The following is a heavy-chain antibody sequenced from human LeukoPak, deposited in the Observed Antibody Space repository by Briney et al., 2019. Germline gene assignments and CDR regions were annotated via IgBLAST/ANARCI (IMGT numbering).Heavy chain of an antibody. CDR3: ARDQEIVVVVAATGPYAFDI. J-gene: IGHJ3*02. CDR1: GYTFTGYY. Sequence: GASVKVSCKASGYTFTGYYMHWVRQAPGQGLEWMGWINPNSGGTNYAQKFQGRVTMTRDTSISTAYMELSRLRSDDTAVYYCARDQEIVVVVAATGPYAFDIWGQGTMVTVSS. CDR2: INPNSGGT. D-gene: IGHD2-15*01. V-gene: IGHV1-2*02.